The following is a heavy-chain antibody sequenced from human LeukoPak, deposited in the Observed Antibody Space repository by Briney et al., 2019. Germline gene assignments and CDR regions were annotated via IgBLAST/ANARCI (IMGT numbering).Heavy chain of an antibody. CDR3: AKETEWLEY. Sequence: GGSLRLSCAASGITLSNYWMHWVRQVPGKGLVWVSRINYEGSTTSYADSVKGRFTISRDNSKNTLYLQMNSLRTEDTAVYYCAKETEWLEYWGQGTLVTVSS. V-gene: IGHV3-74*01. D-gene: IGHD3-3*01. J-gene: IGHJ4*02. CDR2: INYEGSTT. CDR1: GITLSNYW.